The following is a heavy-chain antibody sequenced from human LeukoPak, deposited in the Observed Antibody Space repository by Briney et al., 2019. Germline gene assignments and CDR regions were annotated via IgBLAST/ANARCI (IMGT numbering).Heavy chain of an antibody. CDR3: ARVAGYSSGWYDSDVYYFDY. CDR2: ISSSSSYI. CDR1: GFTFSSYS. J-gene: IGHJ4*02. V-gene: IGHV3-21*01. D-gene: IGHD6-19*01. Sequence: GGSLRLSCAASGFTFSSYSMNWVRQAPGKGLEWVSSISSSSSYIYYADSVKGRFTISRDNAKNSLYLQMNSLRAEDTAVYYCARVAGYSSGWYDSDVYYFDYWGQGTLVTVSS.